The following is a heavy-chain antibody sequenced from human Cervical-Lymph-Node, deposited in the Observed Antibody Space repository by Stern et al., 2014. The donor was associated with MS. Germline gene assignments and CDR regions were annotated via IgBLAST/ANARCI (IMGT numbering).Heavy chain of an antibody. Sequence: QVQLQESGPGLVKPSQTLSLTCTVSGGSISSGSYYWSWIRQPAGKGLEXIGRIYTSGSTNYNPSLKSRVTKSVDTSTNQFSLKLTSVTAADTAVYYCAREGGKYYDILTGLMYYFDYWGQGTLVTVSS. CDR2: IYTSGST. V-gene: IGHV4-61*02. D-gene: IGHD3-9*01. CDR3: AREGGKYYDILTGLMYYFDY. J-gene: IGHJ4*02. CDR1: GGSISSGSYY.